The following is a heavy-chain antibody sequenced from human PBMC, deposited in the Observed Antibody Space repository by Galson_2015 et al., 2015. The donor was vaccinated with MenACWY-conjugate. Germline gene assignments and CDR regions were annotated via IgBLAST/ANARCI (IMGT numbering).Heavy chain of an antibody. J-gene: IGHJ3*01. CDR2: IKEDGTDK. Sequence: SLRLSCAASGFTFSNYWMTWVRQAPGKGLEWLTKIKEDGTDKYYVDSVRGRFTISRDNAKNSLYLQMNSLRDDDTAVYYCVRDQWRQWLVHGNDAFDLWGQGTKVTVSS. D-gene: IGHD6-19*01. CDR1: GFTFSNYW. CDR3: VRDQWRQWLVHGNDAFDL. V-gene: IGHV3-7*03.